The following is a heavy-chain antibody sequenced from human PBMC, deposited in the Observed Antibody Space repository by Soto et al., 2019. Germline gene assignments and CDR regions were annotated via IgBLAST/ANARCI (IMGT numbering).Heavy chain of an antibody. CDR3: ARVRQPKIFDY. D-gene: IGHD6-13*01. CDR1: GGSISSYY. V-gene: IGHV4-59*01. J-gene: IGHJ4*02. Sequence: TSETLSLTCTVSGGSISSYYWSWIRQPPGKGLEWIGYIYYSGSTNYNPSLKSRVTISVDTSKNRFSLKLSSVTAADTAVYYCARVRQPKIFDYWGQGTLVTVSS. CDR2: IYYSGST.